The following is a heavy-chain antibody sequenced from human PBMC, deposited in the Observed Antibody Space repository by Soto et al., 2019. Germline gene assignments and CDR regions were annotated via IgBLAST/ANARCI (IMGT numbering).Heavy chain of an antibody. CDR1: GFSFSNYG. CDR2: IWYDGSNK. J-gene: IGHJ6*02. CDR3: ARPLRYCTGTTCLARGFYYYYGMDV. D-gene: IGHD2-2*01. V-gene: IGHV3-33*01. Sequence: GGSLRLSCEVSGFSFSNYGMHWVRQAPGKGLEWVAVIWYDGSNKLYADSVKGRFSISRDNSKKTLYLQMNSLRAEDTAVYYCARPLRYCTGTTCLARGFYYYYGMDVWGQGTTVTVSS.